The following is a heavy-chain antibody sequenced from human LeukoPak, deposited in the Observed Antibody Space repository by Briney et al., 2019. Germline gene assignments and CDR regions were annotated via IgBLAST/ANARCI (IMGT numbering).Heavy chain of an antibody. Sequence: PGGSLRLSCAVSGITLSNYGMSWVRQAPGKGLEWVSAISDTRTYYADAVKGRFTISRDNSKNTVFPQMNSLRAEDTAVYYCVKEHVDRAFTRSFEIWGQGTVVTVSS. D-gene: IGHD3-10*01. CDR1: GITLSNYG. V-gene: IGHV3-23*01. J-gene: IGHJ3*02. CDR2: ISDTRT. CDR3: VKEHVDRAFTRSFEI.